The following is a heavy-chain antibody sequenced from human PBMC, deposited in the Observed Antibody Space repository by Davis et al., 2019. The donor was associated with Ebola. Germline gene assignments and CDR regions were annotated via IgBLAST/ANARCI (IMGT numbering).Heavy chain of an antibody. Sequence: PSETLSLTCAVYGGSFSGYYWTWIRQPPGKGLEWIGEINHSGSTNYNPSLKSRVTISRDTSKNQFSLKLSSVTAADTAVYYCARGGLLYPNYYYYYGMDVWGQGTTVTVSS. CDR2: INHSGST. D-gene: IGHD2-2*02. CDR3: ARGGLLYPNYYYYYGMDV. CDR1: GGSFSGYY. V-gene: IGHV4-34*01. J-gene: IGHJ6*02.